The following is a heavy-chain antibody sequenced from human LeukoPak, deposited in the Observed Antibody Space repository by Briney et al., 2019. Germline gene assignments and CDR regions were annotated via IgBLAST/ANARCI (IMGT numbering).Heavy chain of an antibody. CDR3: ARQIASAGTAGFDF. CDR2: IYSTGST. J-gene: IGHJ4*02. V-gene: IGHV4-4*07. Sequence: SETLSLTCTVSGGSISSYWSWIRPPAGKGLEWIGRIYSTGSTNYNPSLKSRVTMSVDTSKNQFSLRLRSVTAADTAVYYCARQIASAGTAGFDFWGQGALVTVSS. D-gene: IGHD6-13*01. CDR1: GGSISSY.